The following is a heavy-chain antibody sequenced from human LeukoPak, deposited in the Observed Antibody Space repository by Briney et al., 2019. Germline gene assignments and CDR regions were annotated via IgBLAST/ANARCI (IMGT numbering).Heavy chain of an antibody. Sequence: GGSLRLSCAASGFTFSSYEMHWVRQAPGKGLEWVSSISRGGSPIYYADSVRGRFTTSRDNAKNSLYLQMNSLRAEDTAVYYCASKRFTIFAGYWGQGTLVTVSS. V-gene: IGHV3-48*03. J-gene: IGHJ4*02. D-gene: IGHD3-9*01. CDR2: ISRGGSPI. CDR3: ASKRFTIFAGY. CDR1: GFTFSSYE.